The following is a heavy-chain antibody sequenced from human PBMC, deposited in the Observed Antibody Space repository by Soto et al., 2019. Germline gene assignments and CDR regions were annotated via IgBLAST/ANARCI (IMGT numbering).Heavy chain of an antibody. J-gene: IGHJ4*02. CDR1: GGSISSGDYY. Sequence: TLSLTCTVSGGSISSGDYYWSWIRQPPGKGLEWIGYIYYSGSTYYNPSLKSRVTISVDTSKNQFSLNLNSVTAADTAIYYCARTVNDYGGYFDSWGQGTLVTVSS. CDR3: ARTVNDYGGYFDS. V-gene: IGHV4-30-4*01. D-gene: IGHD4-17*01. CDR2: IYYSGST.